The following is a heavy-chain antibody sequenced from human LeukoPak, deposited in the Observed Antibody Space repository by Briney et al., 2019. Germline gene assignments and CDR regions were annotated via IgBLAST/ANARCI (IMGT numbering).Heavy chain of an antibody. CDR2: ISGSGGST. J-gene: IGHJ4*02. CDR3: AKDHHSKGWSFDY. V-gene: IGHV3-23*01. D-gene: IGHD6-19*01. Sequence: QPGRSLRLSCAASGFTFSTYGMHWVRQAPGKGLEWVSGISGSGGSTYYADSVKGRFTISRDNSKNTLYLQMNSLRAEDTAVYYCAKDHHSKGWSFDYWGQGTLVTVSS. CDR1: GFTFSTYG.